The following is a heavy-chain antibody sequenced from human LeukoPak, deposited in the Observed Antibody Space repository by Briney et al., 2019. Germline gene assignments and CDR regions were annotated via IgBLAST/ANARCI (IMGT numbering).Heavy chain of an antibody. V-gene: IGHV3-64D*09. CDR3: VNAPQWELLYY. J-gene: IGHJ4*02. D-gene: IGHD1-26*01. CDR1: GFTFSSYA. CDR2: ISSNGGST. Sequence: GGSLRLSCSASGFTFSSYAMHWVRQAPGKGLEYVSAISSNGGSTYYADSVKGRFTLSRGNSKNTLYLQMSSLRAEDTAVYYCVNAPQWELLYYWGQGTLVTVSS.